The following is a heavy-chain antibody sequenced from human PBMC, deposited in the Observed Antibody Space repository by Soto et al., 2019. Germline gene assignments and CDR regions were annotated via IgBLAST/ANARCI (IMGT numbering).Heavy chain of an antibody. J-gene: IGHJ6*02. V-gene: IGHV3-23*01. D-gene: IGHD6-19*01. Sequence: EVQLLESGGDLVQPGGSLRLSCAASGFNFIGHAMSWVRQAPGKGLEWVSAIRGTGGTTDYADSVKGRFTISRDNSKNTLDLQMTSLRAEDTGVYYCARAVRTSGWSFYYFGMDVWGQGTTVTVSS. CDR1: GFNFIGHA. CDR3: ARAVRTSGWSFYYFGMDV. CDR2: IRGTGGTT.